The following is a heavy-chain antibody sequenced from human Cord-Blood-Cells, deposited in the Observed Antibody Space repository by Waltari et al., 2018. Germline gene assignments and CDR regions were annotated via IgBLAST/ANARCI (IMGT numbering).Heavy chain of an antibody. CDR3: ARDGPRITMVRGVIDY. D-gene: IGHD3-10*01. CDR2: INPNSGGT. Sequence: QVQLVQSGAEVKKPGASVKVSCKASGYTFTGYYMHWVRQAPGQGLEGMGWINPNSGGTNYAQKFQGRVTMTRDTSISTAYMGLSRLRSDDTAVYYCARDGPRITMVRGVIDYWGQGTLVTVSS. V-gene: IGHV1-2*02. CDR1: GYTFTGYY. J-gene: IGHJ4*02.